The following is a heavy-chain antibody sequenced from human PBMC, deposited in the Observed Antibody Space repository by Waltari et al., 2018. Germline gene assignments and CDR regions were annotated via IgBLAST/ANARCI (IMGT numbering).Heavy chain of an antibody. D-gene: IGHD6-6*01. CDR2: ITPLLGIA. CDR1: GGTFSSYA. CDR3: ARCIAARPGRYYGMDV. Sequence: QVQLVQSGAEVKKPGSSVKVSCKASGGTFSSYAISWVRQAPGQGLEWMGRITPLLGIANYAQKFQGSVTITADKSTSTAYMELSSLRSEDTAVYYCARCIAARPGRYYGMDVWGQGTTVTVSS. V-gene: IGHV1-69*09. J-gene: IGHJ6*02.